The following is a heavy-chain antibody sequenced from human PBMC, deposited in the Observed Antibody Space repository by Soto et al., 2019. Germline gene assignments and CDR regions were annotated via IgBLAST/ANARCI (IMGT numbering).Heavy chain of an antibody. D-gene: IGHD3-10*01. CDR1: GFIFSDYY. V-gene: IGHV3-72*01. J-gene: IGHJ6*01. CDR3: ARVSDSYYSSDV. CDR2: SRNKAKSYIT. Sequence: GGSLRLSCAVSGFIFSDYYMDWVRQAPGKGLEWVGRSRNKAKSYITEYAASVKGRFTISRDDLKKLLYLQMNSLKTEDTAVYYCARVSDSYYSSDVWGQGTTVTVS.